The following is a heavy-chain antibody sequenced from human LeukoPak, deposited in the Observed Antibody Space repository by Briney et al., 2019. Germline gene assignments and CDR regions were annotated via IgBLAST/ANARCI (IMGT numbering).Heavy chain of an antibody. CDR1: GYSFTGYY. Sequence: ASVKVSCKASGYSFTGYYLDWVRQAPGQGLEWMGWINPNSGGTNYAQKFQGRVTMTRDTSISTAYMELSRLRSDDTAVYYCARDSPEDSRSYWFDPWGQGTLVTVSS. CDR3: ARDSPEDSRSYWFDP. D-gene: IGHD6-13*01. CDR2: INPNSGGT. J-gene: IGHJ5*02. V-gene: IGHV1-2*02.